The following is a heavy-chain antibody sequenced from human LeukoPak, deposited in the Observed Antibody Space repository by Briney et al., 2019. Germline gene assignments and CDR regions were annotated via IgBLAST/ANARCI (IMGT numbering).Heavy chain of an antibody. Sequence: GGSLRLSCEASGFTFSSSAMGWVRQAPGKGLEWVSAINDRGGSTYYADSVKGRFTISRDNPKNTLYLQLSSLRTEDTAFYYCTAGVHGDTRGLDQWGQGTLVTVSS. V-gene: IGHV3-23*01. CDR3: TAGVHGDTRGLDQ. J-gene: IGHJ4*02. CDR2: INDRGGST. CDR1: GFTFSSSA. D-gene: IGHD4-17*01.